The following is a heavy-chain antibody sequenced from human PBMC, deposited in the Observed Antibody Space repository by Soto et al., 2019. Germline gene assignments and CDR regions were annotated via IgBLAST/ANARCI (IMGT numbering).Heavy chain of an antibody. V-gene: IGHV3-23*01. CDR2: ISGSGFKK. D-gene: IGHD1-26*01. J-gene: IGHJ5*02. Sequence: PGGSLRLSXAVSGFIFENFGMSWVCQAPGKGLEWISSISGSGFKKYYADSVKGRFTISRDNSKSTVYLELNNLSAEDTAVYHCAKNQGVELVPLATVDWFDPWGQGSVVTVSS. CDR1: GFIFENFG. CDR3: AKNQGVELVPLATVDWFDP.